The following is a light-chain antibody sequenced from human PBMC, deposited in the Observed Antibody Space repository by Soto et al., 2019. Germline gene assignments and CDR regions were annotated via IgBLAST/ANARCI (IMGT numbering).Light chain of an antibody. CDR2: DAS. CDR1: RGINSA. V-gene: IGKV1-13*02. Sequence: AIQLTQSPSSLSAFEGDRVTITCRASRGINSALAWYQQTPGKAPNLLIYDASTLQGGVPSRFSGSGSGTDFTLTISSLQPEDFATFCCQQFHSYPVTLGQGTRLEIK. J-gene: IGKJ5*01. CDR3: QQFHSYPVT.